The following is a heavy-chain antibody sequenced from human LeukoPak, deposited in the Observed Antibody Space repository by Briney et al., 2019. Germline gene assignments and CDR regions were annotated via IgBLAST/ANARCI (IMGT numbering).Heavy chain of an antibody. CDR3: ARLFPGAFDI. CDR1: GGSISNYY. CDR2: IYPTGST. J-gene: IGHJ3*02. Sequence: SETLSLTCSVSGGSISNYYWSWIRQPPGKGLEWIGYIYPTGSTYYNPSLKSRVTISVDTSKNQFSLKLSSVTAADTAVYCCARLFPGAFDIWGQGTMVTVSS. V-gene: IGHV4-4*09.